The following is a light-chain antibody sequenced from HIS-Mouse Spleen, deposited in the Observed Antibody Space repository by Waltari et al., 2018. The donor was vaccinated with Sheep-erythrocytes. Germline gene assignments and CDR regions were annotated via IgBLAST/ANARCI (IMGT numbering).Light chain of an antibody. CDR1: QSVSSN. J-gene: IGKJ1*01. CDR3: QQFNNYPRT. V-gene: IGKV3-15*01. Sequence: EIVMTQSPATLSVSPGERATLSCRASQSVSSNLAWYQQKPGQAPRLPARFSGSGSGTEFTLTISSMQSEDFAVYYCQQFNNYPRTFGQGTKVEIK.